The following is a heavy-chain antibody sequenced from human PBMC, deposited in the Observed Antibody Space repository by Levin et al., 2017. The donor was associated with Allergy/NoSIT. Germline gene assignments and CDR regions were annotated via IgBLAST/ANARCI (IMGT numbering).Heavy chain of an antibody. D-gene: IGHD3-3*01. CDR3: AKGNTIFGVGRLDY. Sequence: GGSLRLSCAASGFTFSNRAMTWVRQAAGKGLEWVSGITGDGEDTHYADPVKGRFTISRNNSKNTLFLQRKSWRADATAIYFCAKGNTIFGVGRLDYWGRGTLVTVS. CDR2: ITGDGEDT. CDR1: GFTFSNRA. J-gene: IGHJ4*02. V-gene: IGHV3-23*01.